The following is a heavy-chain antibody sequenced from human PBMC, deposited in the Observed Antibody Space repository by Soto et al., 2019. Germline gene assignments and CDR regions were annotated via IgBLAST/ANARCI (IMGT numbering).Heavy chain of an antibody. V-gene: IGHV1-18*01. CDR2: ISAYNGNT. D-gene: IGHD1-26*01. CDR3: ARDRRARGSYSLYYYYGMDV. CDR1: GYTFTSYG. Sequence: ASVRVSCKASGYTFTSYGISWVRQAPGQGLEWMGWISAYNGNTNYAQKLQGRVTMTTDTSTSTAYMELRSLRSDDTAVYYCARDRRARGSYSLYYYYGMDVWGQGTTVTVSS. J-gene: IGHJ6*02.